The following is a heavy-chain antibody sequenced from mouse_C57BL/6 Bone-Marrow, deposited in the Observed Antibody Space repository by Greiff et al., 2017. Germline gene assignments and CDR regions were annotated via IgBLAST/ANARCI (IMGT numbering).Heavy chain of an antibody. D-gene: IGHD2-13*01. J-gene: IGHJ3*01. CDR3: VRGAGGDLFAY. CDR2: IRSKSSNYAT. V-gene: IGHV10-3*01. CDR1: GFTFNTYA. Sequence: EVQGVESGGGLVQPKGSLKLSCAASGFTFNTYAMHWVRQAPGKGLEWVARIRSKSSNYATYYADSVKDRFTISRDDSQSMLYLQMDNRKTEDTAMDYCVRGAGGDLFAYWGQGTLVTVSA.